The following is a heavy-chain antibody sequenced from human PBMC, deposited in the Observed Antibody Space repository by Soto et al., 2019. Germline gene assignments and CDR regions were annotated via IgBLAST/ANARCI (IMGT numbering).Heavy chain of an antibody. V-gene: IGHV4-30-4*01. CDR2: IYYSGST. D-gene: IGHD2-21*02. CDR3: ARAMVVTQNWFDP. CDR1: GDSIDNVYW. J-gene: IGHJ5*02. Sequence: SETLSLTCTGSGDSIDNVYWWSWVRQSPGKGLEWIGYIYYSGSTYYNPSLKSRVTISVDTSKNQFSLKLSSVTAADTAVYYCARAMVVTQNWFDPWGQGTLVTVSS.